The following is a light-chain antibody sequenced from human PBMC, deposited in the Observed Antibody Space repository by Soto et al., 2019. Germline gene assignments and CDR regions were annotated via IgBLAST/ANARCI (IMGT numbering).Light chain of an antibody. V-gene: IGKV3-15*01. CDR1: QNIDIN. CDR3: QQYHHWPPIT. J-gene: IGKJ5*01. Sequence: DIVMTQSPATLSVSPGETATLSRRASQNIDINLVWYQQKPGQAPRLLIFRASTRATGIPARFSGSGSGTEFTLTISSLQSEDVAVYYCQQYHHWPPITFGQGTRLEIK. CDR2: RAS.